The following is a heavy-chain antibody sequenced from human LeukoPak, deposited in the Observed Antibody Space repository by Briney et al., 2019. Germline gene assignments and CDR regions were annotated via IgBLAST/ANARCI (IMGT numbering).Heavy chain of an antibody. V-gene: IGHV4-61*02. CDR1: GGSISSGSYY. CDR2: IYTSGST. J-gene: IGHJ4*02. Sequence: PSQTLSLTCTVSGGSISSGSYYWSWIRQPAGKGLEWIGRIYTSGSTNYNPSLKSRVTISVDTSKNQFSLKLSSVTAADTAVYYCARHLLRHEGVDYWGQGTLVTVSS. CDR3: ARHLLRHEGVDY.